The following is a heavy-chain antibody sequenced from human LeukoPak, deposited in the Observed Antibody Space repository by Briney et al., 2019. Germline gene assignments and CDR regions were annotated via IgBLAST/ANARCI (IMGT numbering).Heavy chain of an antibody. Sequence: GGSLRLSCAASGFTFTSYAMSWVRQAPGKGLEWVSAISGNGGATYYADSVKGRFTISRDNSKNTLHLQMNSLRAEDTALYYCAKATKAIVVDNFFDYWGQGTLVSVSS. D-gene: IGHD3-22*01. V-gene: IGHV3-23*01. CDR3: AKATKAIVVDNFFDY. CDR1: GFTFTSYA. J-gene: IGHJ4*02. CDR2: ISGNGGAT.